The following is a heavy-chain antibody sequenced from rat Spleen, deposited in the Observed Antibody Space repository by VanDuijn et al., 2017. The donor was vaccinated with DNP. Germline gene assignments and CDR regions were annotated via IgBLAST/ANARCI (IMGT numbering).Heavy chain of an antibody. CDR2: VPSSGGST. V-gene: IGHV5-31*01. D-gene: IGHD4-4*01. CDR1: RFTFNSYW. J-gene: IGHJ4*01. Sequence: EVHLVESGGGLVQPGRSLKLSCVASRFTFNSYWMAWIRQVPGKGLEWVASVPSSGGSTYYPDSVKGRFIISRDNARNTLYLQMNSLRSEDTATYFCARGSRYAMDVWGQGTSVTVSS. CDR3: ARGSRYAMDV.